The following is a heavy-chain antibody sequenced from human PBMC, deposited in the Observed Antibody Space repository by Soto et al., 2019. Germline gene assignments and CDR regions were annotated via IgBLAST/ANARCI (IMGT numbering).Heavy chain of an antibody. Sequence: SETLSLTCAVYGGSFSGYYWSWIRQPPGKGLEWIGEINHSGSTNYNPSLKSRVTISVDTSKNQFSLKLSSVTAADTAVYYCARTKSSTSCYLRYWGQGTLVTVSS. CDR1: GGSFSGYY. CDR3: ARTKSSTSCYLRY. CDR2: INHSGST. V-gene: IGHV4-34*01. J-gene: IGHJ4*02. D-gene: IGHD2-2*01.